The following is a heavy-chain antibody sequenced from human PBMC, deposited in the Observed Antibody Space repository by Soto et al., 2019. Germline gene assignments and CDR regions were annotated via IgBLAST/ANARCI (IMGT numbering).Heavy chain of an antibody. Sequence: SVKVSFKASGYTFTSYGISWVRQAPGQGLEWMGWISAYNGNTNYAQKLQGRVTMTTDTSTSTAYMELRSLRSDDTAVYYCARDVPITMVRGVISYWGQGTLVTVSS. J-gene: IGHJ4*02. CDR1: GYTFTSYG. V-gene: IGHV1-18*01. CDR3: ARDVPITMVRGVISY. CDR2: ISAYNGNT. D-gene: IGHD3-10*01.